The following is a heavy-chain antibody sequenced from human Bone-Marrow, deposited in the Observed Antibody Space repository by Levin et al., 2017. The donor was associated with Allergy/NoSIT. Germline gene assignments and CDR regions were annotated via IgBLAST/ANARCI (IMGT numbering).Heavy chain of an antibody. CDR1: GYTFTDYG. V-gene: IGHV1-18*01. CDR2: INVNSGHT. CDR3: ARGFDR. Sequence: ASVKVSCKASGYTFTDYGISWVRQAPGQGLEWMGWINVNSGHTNYVQKFQGRVTMTKDTSTKTAYMELRSLRSDDTAIYYCARGFDRWGLGTLVTVSS. J-gene: IGHJ4*02.